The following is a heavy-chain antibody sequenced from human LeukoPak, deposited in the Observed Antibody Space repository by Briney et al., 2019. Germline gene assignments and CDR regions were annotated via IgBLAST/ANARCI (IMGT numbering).Heavy chain of an antibody. D-gene: IGHD3-9*01. J-gene: IGHJ3*02. Sequence: SETLSLTCAVYGGSFSGYYWSWIRQPPGKGLEWIGEINHSGSTNYNPSLKSRVTISVDTSKNQFSLKLSSVTAADTAVYYCARGSGIFIRQDIWGQGTMVTVSS. CDR3: ARGSGIFIRQDI. CDR1: GGSFSGYY. CDR2: INHSGST. V-gene: IGHV4-34*01.